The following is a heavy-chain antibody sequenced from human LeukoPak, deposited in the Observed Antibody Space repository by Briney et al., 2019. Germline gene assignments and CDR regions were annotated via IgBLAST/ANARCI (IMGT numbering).Heavy chain of an antibody. CDR2: INSDGSST. D-gene: IGHD2-15*01. Sequence: GGSLRLSCAASGFTFSSYWMHWVRQAPGKGLVWVSRINSDGSSTNYADSVKGRFTISRDNAKNTLYLQMNSLRAEDTAVYYCATSTYCSGGSRYSRTFQYWGQGTLVTVSS. V-gene: IGHV3-74*01. CDR3: ATSTYCSGGSRYSRTFQY. J-gene: IGHJ4*02. CDR1: GFTFSSYW.